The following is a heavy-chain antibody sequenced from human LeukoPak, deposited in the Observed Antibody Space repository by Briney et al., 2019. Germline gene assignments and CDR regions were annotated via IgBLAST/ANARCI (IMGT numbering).Heavy chain of an antibody. CDR1: GYSFTSYW. CDR3: ARRGKYCGGDCYFDY. V-gene: IGHV5-51*01. J-gene: IGHJ4*02. CDR2: IYPGDSDT. Sequence: RGESLKISCKGSGYSFTSYWIGWVRQMPGKGLEWMGIIYPGDSDTRYSPSFQGQVTISADKSISTAYLQWSSLKASDTAMYYCARRGKYCGGDCYFDYWGQGTLVTVSS. D-gene: IGHD2-21*02.